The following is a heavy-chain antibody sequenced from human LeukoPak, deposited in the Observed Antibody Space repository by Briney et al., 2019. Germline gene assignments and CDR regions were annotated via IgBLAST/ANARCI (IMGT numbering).Heavy chain of an antibody. CDR1: GFTFSNHG. CDR3: ARDRLEAVADDDYFDY. V-gene: IGHV3-33*01. Sequence: PGGSLRLSCAASGFTFSNHGMHWVRQAPGKGPEWVALIGYDGSNKYYGDSVKGRFTISRDNSKNTVYLQMNRLRVEDTAVYYCARDRLEAVADDDYFDYWGQGTLVTVSS. J-gene: IGHJ4*02. D-gene: IGHD6-19*01. CDR2: IGYDGSNK.